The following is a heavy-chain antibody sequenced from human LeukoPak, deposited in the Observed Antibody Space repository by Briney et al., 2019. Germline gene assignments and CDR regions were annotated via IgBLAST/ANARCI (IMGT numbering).Heavy chain of an antibody. Sequence: PGGSLRLSCAVSGFTFSDYYMTWIRQAPGKGLEWISYISSSGSTTYYADSVKGRFTISRDNAKDSLYLQMTSLRAEDTAVYYCARAADQRVGLRFYYYMDVWGKGTTVTVSS. J-gene: IGHJ6*03. CDR1: GFTFSDYY. CDR2: ISSSGSTT. CDR3: ARAADQRVGLRFYYYMDV. D-gene: IGHD2-2*01. V-gene: IGHV3-11*04.